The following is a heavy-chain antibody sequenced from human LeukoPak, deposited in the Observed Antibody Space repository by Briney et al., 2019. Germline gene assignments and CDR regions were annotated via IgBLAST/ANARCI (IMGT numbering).Heavy chain of an antibody. CDR2: IIPIFGTA. D-gene: IGHD3-10*01. J-gene: IGHJ3*02. Sequence: ASVKVSCKASGGTFSSYAISWVRQAPGQGLEWMGGIIPIFGTANYAQKFQGRVTITADKSTSTAYMELSSLRSEDTAVYYCAREPVGELLWHQASPDAFDIWGQGTMVTVSS. CDR1: GGTFSSYA. CDR3: AREPVGELLWHQASPDAFDI. V-gene: IGHV1-69*06.